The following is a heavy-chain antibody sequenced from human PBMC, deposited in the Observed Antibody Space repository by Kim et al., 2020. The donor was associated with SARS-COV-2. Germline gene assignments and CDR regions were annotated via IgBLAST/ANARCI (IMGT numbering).Heavy chain of an antibody. CDR2: ISGSGGST. CDR1: GFTFSSYA. V-gene: IGHV3-23*01. CDR3: AKAAIFGVVTISVKRAFDI. J-gene: IGHJ3*02. D-gene: IGHD3-3*01. Sequence: GGSLRLSCAASGFTFSSYAMSWVRQAPGKGLEWVSAISGSGGSTYYADSVKGRFTISRDNSKNTLYLQMNSLRAEDTAVYYCAKAAIFGVVTISVKRAFDIWGQGTMVTVSS.